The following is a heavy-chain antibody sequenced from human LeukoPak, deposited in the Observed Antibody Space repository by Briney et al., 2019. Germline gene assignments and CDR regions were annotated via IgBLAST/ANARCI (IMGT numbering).Heavy chain of an antibody. D-gene: IGHD3-10*02. Sequence: PGGSLRLSCAASGFTFTNAWMSWVRQAPGKVLEWIGRSKSQTDGGTTDYAAPVKGRFTISRDDSKNTVYLQMNGLRTDDTAVYYCTTLSYVGGYWGQGTLVTVSS. V-gene: IGHV3-15*01. J-gene: IGHJ4*02. CDR1: GFTFTNAW. CDR3: TTLSYVGGY. CDR2: SKSQTDGGTT.